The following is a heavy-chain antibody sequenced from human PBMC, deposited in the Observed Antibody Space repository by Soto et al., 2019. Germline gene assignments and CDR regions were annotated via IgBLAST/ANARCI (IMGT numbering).Heavy chain of an antibody. J-gene: IGHJ2*01. D-gene: IGHD2-21*02. CDR2: INPNSGGT. V-gene: IGHV1-2*04. CDR3: ARGLECGDETYWYFDL. CDR1: GYTFTGYY. Sequence: ASVKVSCKASGYTFTGYYMHWVRQPPGQGLEWMGWINPNSGGTNYAQKFQGWVTMTRDTSISTAYMELSRLRSDDTAVYYCARGLECGDETYWYFDLWGRGTLVTVSS.